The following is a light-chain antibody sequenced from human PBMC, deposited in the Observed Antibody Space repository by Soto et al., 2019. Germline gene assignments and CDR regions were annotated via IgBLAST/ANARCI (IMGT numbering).Light chain of an antibody. CDR3: GSWDSSLSAYV. Sequence: QSVLTQPPSVSGAPGQRVTISCTGRKSNIGAGFAVHWYQHIPGAAPRLLIYDDDKRPSGIPDRFPGSKSGTSATLGITGFQTGDEADHYCGSWDSSLSAYVFGTGTKVTVL. J-gene: IGLJ1*01. CDR2: DDD. CDR1: KSNIGAGF. V-gene: IGLV1-51*01.